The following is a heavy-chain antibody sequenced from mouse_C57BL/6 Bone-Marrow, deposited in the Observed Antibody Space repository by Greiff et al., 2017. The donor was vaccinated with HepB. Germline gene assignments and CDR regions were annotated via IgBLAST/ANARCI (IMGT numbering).Heavy chain of an antibody. CDR2: IDPNSGGT. CDR3: ARRTNYGRGYFDV. J-gene: IGHJ1*03. CDR1: GYTFTSYW. D-gene: IGHD1-1*01. V-gene: IGHV1-72*01. Sequence: QVQLQQPGAELVKPGASVKLSCKASGYTFTSYWMHWVKQRPGRGLEWIGRIDPNSGGTKYNEKFKSKATLTVDKPSSTAYMQLSSLTSEDSAVYYCARRTNYGRGYFDVWGTGTTVTVSS.